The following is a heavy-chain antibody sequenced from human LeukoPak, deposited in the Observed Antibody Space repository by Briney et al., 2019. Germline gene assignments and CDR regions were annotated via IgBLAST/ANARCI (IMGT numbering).Heavy chain of an antibody. D-gene: IGHD4-17*01. CDR1: GFTFSSYS. J-gene: IGHJ4*02. CDR2: ISSSSSYI. Sequence: NPGGSLRLSCAASGFTFSSYSMNWVRQAPGKGLEWVSSISSSSSYIYYADSVKGRFTISRDNAKNSLYLQMNSLRAEDTAVYYCARDKSGGSVTTSFDYWGQGTLVTVSS. CDR3: ARDKSGGSVTTSFDY. V-gene: IGHV3-21*01.